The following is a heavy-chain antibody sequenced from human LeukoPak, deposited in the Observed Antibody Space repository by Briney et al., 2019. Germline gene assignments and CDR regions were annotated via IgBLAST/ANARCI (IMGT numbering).Heavy chain of an antibody. CDR3: ARDGGSGYCDSCY. CDR1: GFTFSSYS. V-gene: IGHV3-21*01. CDR2: ISSSSSYI. J-gene: IGHJ4*02. D-gene: IGHD3-22*01. Sequence: PGGSLRLSCAASGFTFSSYSMNWVRQAPGKGLEWVSSISSSSSYIYYADSVKGRFTISRDNAKNSLYLQMNSLRAEDTAVYYCARDGGSGYCDSCYWGQGTLVTVSS.